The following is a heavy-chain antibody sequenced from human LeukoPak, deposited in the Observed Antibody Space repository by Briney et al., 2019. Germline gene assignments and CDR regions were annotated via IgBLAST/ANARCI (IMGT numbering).Heavy chain of an antibody. J-gene: IGHJ3*02. CDR1: GYTFTSYA. CDR2: INTNTGNP. CDR3: AREAQSRYFDWLGEVDDAFDI. Sequence: ASVKVSCKASGYTFTSYAMNWVGQAPGQGLEWMGWINTNTGNPTYAQGFTGRFVFSLDTSVSTAYLQISSLKAEDTAVYYCAREAQSRYFDWLGEVDDAFDIWGQGTMVAVSS. D-gene: IGHD3-9*01. V-gene: IGHV7-4-1*02.